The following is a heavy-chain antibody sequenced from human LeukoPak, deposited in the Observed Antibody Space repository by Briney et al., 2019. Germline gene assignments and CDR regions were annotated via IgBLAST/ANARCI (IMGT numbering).Heavy chain of an antibody. V-gene: IGHV4-59*10. Sequence: SETLSLTCAVYGGSFSGYHWSWIRQPAGKGLEWIGRIYTSGSTNYNPSLKSRVTMSVDTSKNQFSLKLSSVTAADTAVYYCASGYSYGYYGMDVWGQGTTVTVSS. CDR1: GGSFSGYH. D-gene: IGHD5-18*01. CDR2: IYTSGST. J-gene: IGHJ6*02. CDR3: ASGYSYGYYGMDV.